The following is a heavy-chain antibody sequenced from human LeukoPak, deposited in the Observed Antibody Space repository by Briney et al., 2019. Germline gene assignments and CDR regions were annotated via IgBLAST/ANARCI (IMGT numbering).Heavy chain of an antibody. J-gene: IGHJ4*02. CDR2: VSGSGGTS. V-gene: IGHV3-23*01. CDR1: GFTLRNYG. Sequence: GGSLRLSCATSGFTLRNYGLSWVRQAPGKGLEWVSSVSGSGGTSYYADSVKGRFTISRDNSKNTLYLQMNSLRAKDTAVYYCAKTGSVRGSYWGQGTLVTVSS. D-gene: IGHD3-10*01. CDR3: AKTGSVRGSY.